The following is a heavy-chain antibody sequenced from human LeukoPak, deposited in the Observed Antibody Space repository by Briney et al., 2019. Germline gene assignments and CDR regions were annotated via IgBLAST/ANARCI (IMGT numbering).Heavy chain of an antibody. CDR3: TRLGIAPRDFDY. D-gene: IGHD6-6*01. CDR2: SRDKGNRYTT. Sequence: GGSLRLSCAASGFTFSDHYIDWVRQAPGKGLEWVGRSRDKGNRYTTAYAASVRGRFTISRDDSKNSLYLQMSSLKIEDTAVYYCTRLGIAPRDFDYWGQGTLVTVSS. V-gene: IGHV3-72*01. J-gene: IGHJ4*02. CDR1: GFTFSDHY.